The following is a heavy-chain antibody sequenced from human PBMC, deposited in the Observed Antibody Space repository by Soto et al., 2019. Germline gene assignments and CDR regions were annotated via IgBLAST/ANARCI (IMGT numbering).Heavy chain of an antibody. V-gene: IGHV4-4*02. CDR3: ARAVNYYDSSGYKNWFDP. Sequence: PSETLSLTCAVSGGSISSSNWWSGVRQPPGKGLEWIGEIYHSGSTNYNPSLKSRVTISVDKSKNQFSLKLSSVTAADTAVYYCARAVNYYDSSGYKNWFDPWGQGTLVTVSS. D-gene: IGHD3-22*01. J-gene: IGHJ5*02. CDR2: IYHSGST. CDR1: GGSISSSNW.